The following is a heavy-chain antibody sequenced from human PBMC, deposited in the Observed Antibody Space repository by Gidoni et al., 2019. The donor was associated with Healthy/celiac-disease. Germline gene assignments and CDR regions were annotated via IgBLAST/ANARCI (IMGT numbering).Heavy chain of an antibody. CDR2: IYYSGST. CDR3: ARGYCSSTSCYRRGWFDP. CDR1: GGSISSDY. J-gene: IGHJ5*02. V-gene: IGHV4-59*01. Sequence: QVQLQESVPGLVKLSSPLSLTCTVAGGSISSDYWSWIRQPPGKGLEWIWYIYYSGSTNYNPSLKSRVTISVDTSKNQFSLKLSSVTAADTAVYYCARGYCSSTSCYRRGWFDPWGQGTLVTVSS. D-gene: IGHD2-2*02.